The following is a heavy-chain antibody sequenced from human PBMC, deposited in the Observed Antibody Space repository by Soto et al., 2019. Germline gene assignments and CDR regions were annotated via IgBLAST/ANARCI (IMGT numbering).Heavy chain of an antibody. Sequence: GGSLRLSCAASGFTFSSYAMSWFRQAPGKGLEWVSSISGSGGSTYYADSVKGRFTISRDNSKNTLYLQMNSLRAEDTAVYYCAKVREYDFWLNQYYFDYWGQGTLVTVSS. V-gene: IGHV3-23*01. J-gene: IGHJ4*02. CDR2: ISGSGGST. D-gene: IGHD3-3*01. CDR1: GFTFSSYA. CDR3: AKVREYDFWLNQYYFDY.